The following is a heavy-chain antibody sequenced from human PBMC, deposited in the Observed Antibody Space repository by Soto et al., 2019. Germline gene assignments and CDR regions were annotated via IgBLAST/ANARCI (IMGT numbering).Heavy chain of an antibody. V-gene: IGHV2-5*02. D-gene: IGHD2-15*01. CDR3: VHTPNYRLGGLHY. CDR1: GFSLSAPGVG. J-gene: IGHJ4*02. Sequence: GSGPTLVNPTETLTLTCSFSGFSLSAPGVGVGWVRQPRGQALEFLALIYWDDDQKFRPSLRNRLTISKDTSKNEVVLTMTNMDSVDSGTYYCVHTPNYRLGGLHYWGRGTLVTSPQ. CDR2: IYWDDDQ.